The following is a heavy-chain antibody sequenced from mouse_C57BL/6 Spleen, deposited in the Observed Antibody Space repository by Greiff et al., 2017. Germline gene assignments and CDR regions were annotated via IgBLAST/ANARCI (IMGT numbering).Heavy chain of an antibody. CDR3: ARQDGNYVGDAMDY. CDR2: ISSGGSYT. CDR1: GFTFSSYG. J-gene: IGHJ4*01. D-gene: IGHD2-1*01. Sequence: EVKVVESGGDLVKPGGSLKLSCAASGFTFSSYGMSWVRQTPDKRLEWVATISSGGSYTYYPDSVKGRFTISRDNAKNTLYLQMSSLKSEDTAMYYCARQDGNYVGDAMDYWGQGTSVTVSS. V-gene: IGHV5-6*01.